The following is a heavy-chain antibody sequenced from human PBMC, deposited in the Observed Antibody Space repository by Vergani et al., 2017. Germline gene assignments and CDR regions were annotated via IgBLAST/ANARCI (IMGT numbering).Heavy chain of an antibody. Sequence: QVQLVESGGGVVQPGRSLRLSCAASGFTFSSNAMHWVRQAPGKGLEWVAVISYDGSNKYYADSVKGRFTISRDNSKNTLYLQMNSLRAEDTAVYYCARDSLAAAGTMGYWGQGTLVTVSS. CDR1: GFTFSSNA. J-gene: IGHJ4*02. V-gene: IGHV3-30-3*01. D-gene: IGHD6-13*01. CDR3: ARDSLAAAGTMGY. CDR2: ISYDGSNK.